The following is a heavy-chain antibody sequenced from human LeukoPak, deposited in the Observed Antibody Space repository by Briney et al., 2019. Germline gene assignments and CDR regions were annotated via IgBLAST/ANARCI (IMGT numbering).Heavy chain of an antibody. CDR1: TFTFSSYS. V-gene: IGHV3-21*01. Sequence: GGSLRLSCAASTFTFSSYSMNWVRQAPGKGLEWVSSISSSSSYIYYSDSVKGRFTISRDNAKNSLYLQMNSPRAEDTAVYYCARGGCTSTSCYLFDYWGQGTLVTVSS. J-gene: IGHJ4*02. CDR3: ARGGCTSTSCYLFDY. D-gene: IGHD2-2*01. CDR2: ISSSSSYI.